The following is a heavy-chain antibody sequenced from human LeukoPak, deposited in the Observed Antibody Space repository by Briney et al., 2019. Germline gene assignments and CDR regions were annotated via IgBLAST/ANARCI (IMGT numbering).Heavy chain of an antibody. J-gene: IGHJ4*02. CDR3: ARDWSGIAMAGHYTSFGY. D-gene: IGHD6-19*01. CDR1: GYTFTSYA. CDR2: INAGNGNT. Sequence: ASVKVSCKASGYTFTSYAMHWVRQAPGQRLEWMGWINAGNGNTKYSQKFQGRVTITRDTSASTAYMELSSLRSEDTAVYYCARDWSGIAMAGHYTSFGYWGQGTLVTVSS. V-gene: IGHV1-3*01.